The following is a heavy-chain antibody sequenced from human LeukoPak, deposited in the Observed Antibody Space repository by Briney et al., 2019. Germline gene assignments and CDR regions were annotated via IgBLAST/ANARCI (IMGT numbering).Heavy chain of an antibody. V-gene: IGHV3-23*01. Sequence: GGSLRLSCAASGFTFSSYAMSWVRRAPGKGLEWVSAISGSGGSTYYADSVKGRFTISRDTSKNKLYLHMNSLRAEDTAVYYCARLDEYSSSSDFDYWGQGTLVTVSS. J-gene: IGHJ4*02. CDR3: ARLDEYSSSSDFDY. CDR1: GFTFSSYA. D-gene: IGHD6-6*01. CDR2: ISGSGGST.